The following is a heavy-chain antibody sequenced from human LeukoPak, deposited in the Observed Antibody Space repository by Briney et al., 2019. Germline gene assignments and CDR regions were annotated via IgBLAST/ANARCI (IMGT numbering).Heavy chain of an antibody. V-gene: IGHV3-30*02. Sequence: GGSLRLSCAASGFTFSGSGMHWVRQAPGKGLEWVTFIRYDGSNKYYTDSVKGRFTISRDNSKNTLYLQMDSLRAEDTAVYYCASGDSGYSSSWYDYWGQGTLVTVSS. CDR3: ASGDSGYSSSWYDY. D-gene: IGHD6-13*01. CDR1: GFTFSGSG. J-gene: IGHJ4*02. CDR2: IRYDGSNK.